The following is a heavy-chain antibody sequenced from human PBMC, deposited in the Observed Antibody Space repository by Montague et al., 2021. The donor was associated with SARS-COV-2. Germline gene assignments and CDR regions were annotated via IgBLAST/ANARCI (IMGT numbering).Heavy chain of an antibody. V-gene: IGHV4-59*01. Sequence: SETLSLTCTVSGGSINGYYWTWIRQPPGKGLQWIAHINYNGRTSYNPSLKSRLPVSLDKAKYQFSLELTSVTAADTARYFCARGTEVGAFDYWGQGALVSVSS. CDR2: INYNGRT. D-gene: IGHD1-26*01. CDR1: GGSINGYY. J-gene: IGHJ4*02. CDR3: ARGTEVGAFDY.